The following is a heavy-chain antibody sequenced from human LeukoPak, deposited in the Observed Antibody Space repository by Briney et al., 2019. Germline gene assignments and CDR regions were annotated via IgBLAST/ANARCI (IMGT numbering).Heavy chain of an antibody. J-gene: IGHJ4*02. V-gene: IGHV1-46*01. CDR3: AGAISLIHWTFDY. D-gene: IGHD3/OR15-3a*01. CDR2: IYPRDGST. CDR1: GYTFTSNY. Sequence: GASVKVSCKASGYTFTSNYIRWVRQAPGQGLEWMGMIYPRDGSTSYAQKFQGRVTVTRDTSTSTVHMELSGLRSEDTAVYYCAGAISLIHWTFDYWGQGTLVTVSS.